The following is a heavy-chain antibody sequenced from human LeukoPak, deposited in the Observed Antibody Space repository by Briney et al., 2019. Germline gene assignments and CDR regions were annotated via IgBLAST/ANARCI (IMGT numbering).Heavy chain of an antibody. D-gene: IGHD3-22*01. V-gene: IGHV4-39*07. J-gene: IGHJ4*02. Sequence: SETLSLTCTVSGGSISSSSYYWGWIRQPPGKGLEWIGSIYYSGSTYYNPSLKSRATISVDTSKNQFSLKLSSVTAADTAVYYCASGDYYDSSGYYYGYWGQGTLVTVSS. CDR3: ASGDYYDSSGYYYGY. CDR2: IYYSGST. CDR1: GGSISSSSYY.